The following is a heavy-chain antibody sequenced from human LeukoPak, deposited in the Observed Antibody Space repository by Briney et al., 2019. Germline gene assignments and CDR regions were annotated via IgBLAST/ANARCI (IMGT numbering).Heavy chain of an antibody. J-gene: IGHJ4*02. CDR2: INSDGSFT. CDR1: GLTFSNYW. CDR3: ARGSSDWYGIDY. Sequence: GGSLRLSCAASGLTFSNYWMRWVRQVSGKGLVWVSGINSDGSFTSYADSVKGRFTISRDNAKNTLYLQMNSLRAEDTALYYCARGSSDWYGIDYWGQGILVPVSS. V-gene: IGHV3-74*01. D-gene: IGHD6-19*01.